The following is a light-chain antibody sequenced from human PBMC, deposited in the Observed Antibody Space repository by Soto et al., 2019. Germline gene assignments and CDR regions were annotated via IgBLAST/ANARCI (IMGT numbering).Light chain of an antibody. J-gene: IGKJ1*01. CDR3: QQYGSSPGT. V-gene: IGKV3-20*01. CDR2: DIF. CDR1: QSVRDSY. Sequence: EVVLTQSPGTLSLSPGERATLSCRASQSVRDSYLAWYQQKPGQAPSLLIYDIFTRATGVPDRFIGSGSGTDFALPISTVEPEDFAMYFCQQYGSSPGTFVQGTKVDIK.